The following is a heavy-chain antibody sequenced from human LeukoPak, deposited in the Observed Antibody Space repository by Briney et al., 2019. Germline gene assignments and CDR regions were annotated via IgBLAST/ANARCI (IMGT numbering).Heavy chain of an antibody. V-gene: IGHV3-30-3*01. CDR3: ARERQDTILHSGAFDI. Sequence: GRPLNTSHVDSQTPHRTYLIHRVRQAPAKGLARMADIASDGSHTFYVESVKGRFPISRDNSKNTLYLQMNSLRAEDTAVYFCARERQDTILHSGAFDIWCQGTMVTVSS. D-gene: IGHD2-21*01. CDR1: QTPHRTYL. CDR2: IASDGSHT. J-gene: IGHJ3*02.